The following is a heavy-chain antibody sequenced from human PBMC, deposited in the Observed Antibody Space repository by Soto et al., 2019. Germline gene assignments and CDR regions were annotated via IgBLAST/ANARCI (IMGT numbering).Heavy chain of an antibody. CDR3: ARGFYDSPRYYAS. Sequence: SETLSLTCSVSGGSISRGYYYWSWIRQPPGKGLEWIGNIYYSGNTYYNPSLKSRLIISIDTSKNQFSLKLGSVTAADTAVYYCARGFYDSPRYYASWGQGTLVTVSS. CDR2: IYYSGNT. J-gene: IGHJ5*02. CDR1: GGSISRGYYY. V-gene: IGHV4-30-4*01. D-gene: IGHD3-22*01.